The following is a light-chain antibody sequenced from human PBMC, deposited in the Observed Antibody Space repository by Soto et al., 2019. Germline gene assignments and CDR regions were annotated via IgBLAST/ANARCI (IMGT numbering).Light chain of an antibody. CDR3: SSYTSSSTLVV. CDR2: DVS. J-gene: IGLJ2*01. V-gene: IGLV2-14*01. Sequence: QSALTQPASVSGSPGQSITISCTGTSSDVGGYNYVSWYQQHPGKAPKLMIYDVSNRSSGVSNRFSGSKSGNTASLTISGLQAEDEADYYCSSYTSSSTLVVFGGCNQLTV. CDR1: SSDVGGYNY.